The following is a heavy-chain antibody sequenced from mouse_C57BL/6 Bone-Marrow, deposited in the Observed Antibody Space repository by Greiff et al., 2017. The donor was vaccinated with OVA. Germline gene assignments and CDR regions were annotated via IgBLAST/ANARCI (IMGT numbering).Heavy chain of an antibody. V-gene: IGHV5-6*01. CDR1: GFTFSSYG. D-gene: IGHD4-1*01. CDR3: ARQNWDPFAY. Sequence: VQLKESGGDLVKPGGSLKLSCAASGFTFSSYGMSWVRQTPDKRLEWVATISSGGSYTYYPDSVKGRITISRDNAKNTLYLQMSSLKSEDTAMYYCARQNWDPFAYWGQGTLVTVSA. J-gene: IGHJ3*01. CDR2: ISSGGSYT.